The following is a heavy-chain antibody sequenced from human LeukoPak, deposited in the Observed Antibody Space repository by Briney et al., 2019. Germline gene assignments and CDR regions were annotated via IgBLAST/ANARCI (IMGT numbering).Heavy chain of an antibody. CDR2: IYYSGST. CDR1: GGSVSSGSYY. D-gene: IGHD3-10*01. Sequence: SETLSLTCTVSGGSVSSGSYYWSWIRQPPGKGLEWIGYIYYSGSTNYNPSLKSRVTVSVDTSKNQFSLKLSSVTAADPAVYYSALPLRSGVDAFDIWGLGTMVTVSS. J-gene: IGHJ3*02. V-gene: IGHV4-61*01. CDR3: ALPLRSGVDAFDI.